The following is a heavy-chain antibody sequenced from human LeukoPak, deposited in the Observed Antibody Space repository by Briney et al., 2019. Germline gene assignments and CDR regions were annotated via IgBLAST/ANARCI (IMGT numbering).Heavy chain of an antibody. CDR3: AKGRGGNFFDY. D-gene: IGHD4-23*01. V-gene: IGHV3-23*01. CDR1: GFSFNNYA. CDR2: VSYSGTDT. J-gene: IGHJ4*02. Sequence: GGSLRLSCAASGFSFNNYAMNWVRQAPGKGLDWVSTVSYSGTDTNYADSVKGRFVISRDNSKKTVYLQMNSLRVEDTAVYYCAKGRGGNFFDYWGQGTLVTVSS.